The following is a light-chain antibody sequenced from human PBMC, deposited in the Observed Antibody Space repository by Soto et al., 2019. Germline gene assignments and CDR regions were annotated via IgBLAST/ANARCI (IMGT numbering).Light chain of an antibody. V-gene: IGKV1-5*03. CDR3: QQYNSYSPSWT. CDR1: QIISSW. CDR2: KAS. Sequence: DIQMTQSPSTLSASVGDRVTITCRASQIISSWLAWYQQKPGKAPKLLIYKASSLESGVPSRFSGSGPGTEFTLTISSLQPDDFATYYCQQYNSYSPSWTFGQGTKVDIK. J-gene: IGKJ1*01.